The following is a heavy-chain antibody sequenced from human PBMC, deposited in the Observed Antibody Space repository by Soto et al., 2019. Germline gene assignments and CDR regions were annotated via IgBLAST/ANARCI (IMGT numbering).Heavy chain of an antibody. Sequence: GGSLRLSCAASGFIFNSYWMHWVRQAPVKGLVWVSRINTDESSTYYADSVKGRFTISRDNSKNTLYLQMNSLRAEDTAVYYCARDRVESGYPEYFQHWGQGTLVTVSS. CDR1: GFIFNSYW. V-gene: IGHV3-74*01. CDR3: ARDRVESGYPEYFQH. CDR2: INTDESST. J-gene: IGHJ1*01. D-gene: IGHD3-22*01.